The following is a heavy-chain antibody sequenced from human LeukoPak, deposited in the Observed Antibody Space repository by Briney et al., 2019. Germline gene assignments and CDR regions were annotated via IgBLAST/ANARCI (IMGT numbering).Heavy chain of an antibody. Sequence: GGSLRLSCVVSGFTFGNCGMTWVRQAPGQGLEWVSSISDSGSRTYHADSVKGRFTISRDNSKNTLYLQMNSLRVEDTAVYYCVRSYTLDLWGLGTTVTVSS. CDR3: VRSYTLDL. CDR2: ISDSGSRT. D-gene: IGHD2-2*02. J-gene: IGHJ6*02. V-gene: IGHV3-23*01. CDR1: GFTFGNCG.